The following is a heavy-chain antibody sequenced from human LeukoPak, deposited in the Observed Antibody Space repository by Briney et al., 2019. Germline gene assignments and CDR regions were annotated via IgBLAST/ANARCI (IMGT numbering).Heavy chain of an antibody. CDR2: FDPEDGET. CDR3: ARVSTYYYDTSGSGKIPD. D-gene: IGHD3-22*01. J-gene: IGHJ4*02. CDR1: GYTLTELS. V-gene: IGHV1-24*01. Sequence: ASVKVSCKVSGYTLTELSMHWVRQAPGKGLEWMGGFDPEDGETIYAQKFQGRVTMTEDTSTDTAYMELSSLRSDDTAVYYCARVSTYYYDTSGSGKIPDWGQGTLVTVSS.